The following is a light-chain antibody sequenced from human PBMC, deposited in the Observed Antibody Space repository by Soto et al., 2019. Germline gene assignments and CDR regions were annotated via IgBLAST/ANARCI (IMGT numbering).Light chain of an antibody. CDR2: LNSDGSH. Sequence: QSVLTQSPSASASLGASVKLTCTLSSGQSSYAIAWHQQQPEKGPRYLMKLNSDGSHSKGDGIPDRFSGSSSGAERYLTISSLQSEDEADYYCQTWGTGYWVFGGGTKVTVL. V-gene: IGLV4-69*01. CDR3: QTWGTGYWV. J-gene: IGLJ3*02. CDR1: SGQSSYA.